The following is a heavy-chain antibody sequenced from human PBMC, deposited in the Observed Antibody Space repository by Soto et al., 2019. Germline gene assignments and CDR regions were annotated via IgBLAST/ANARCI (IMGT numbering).Heavy chain of an antibody. V-gene: IGHV3-21*01. J-gene: IGHJ5*02. CDR1: GFTFSSYS. Sequence: GSLRLSCAASGFTFSSYSMNWVRQAPGKGLEWVSSISSSSSYIYYADSVKGRFTISRDNAKNSLYLQMNSLRAEDTAVYYCARSPTTTPPWFDPWGQGTLVTVSS. CDR2: ISSSSSYI. D-gene: IGHD4-17*01. CDR3: ARSPTTTPPWFDP.